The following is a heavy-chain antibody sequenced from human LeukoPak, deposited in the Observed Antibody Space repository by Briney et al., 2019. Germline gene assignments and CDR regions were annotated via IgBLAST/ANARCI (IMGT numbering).Heavy chain of an antibody. Sequence: SETLSLTCTVSGGSISNFYWGWIRQPPGKGLECIGYFYYRGSTNSRTTNYKPSLKSRVNISVDTSKNQFYLKLSSVTAADTAVYFCARGITGPAIFDYWGQGTLVPVSS. D-gene: IGHD3-16*01. CDR2: FYYRGSTNSRTT. J-gene: IGHJ4*02. CDR1: GGSISNFY. CDR3: ARGITGPAIFDY. V-gene: IGHV4-59*12.